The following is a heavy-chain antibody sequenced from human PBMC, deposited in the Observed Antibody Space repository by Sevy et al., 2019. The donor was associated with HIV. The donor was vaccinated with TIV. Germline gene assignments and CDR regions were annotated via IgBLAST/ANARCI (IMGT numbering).Heavy chain of an antibody. CDR2: ISWNSGSM. CDR1: GFTFDDYA. D-gene: IGHD4-4*01. CDR3: AKSGMPTVLKYFDY. J-gene: IGHJ4*02. Sequence: GGSLRLSCAASGFTFDDYAMDWVRQAPGKGLEWVSGISWNSGSMGYADSVKGRFTISRDNAKNSLYLQMNSLRAEDTALYYCAKSGMPTVLKYFDYWGQGTLVTVSS. V-gene: IGHV3-9*01.